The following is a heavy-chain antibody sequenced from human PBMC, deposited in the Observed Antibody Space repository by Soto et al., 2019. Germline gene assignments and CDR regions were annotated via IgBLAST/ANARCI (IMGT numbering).Heavy chain of an antibody. CDR2: IIPLFGRP. Sequence: QVQLVQSGAEVKKPGSSVKVSCKASGGTFGSYVFNWVRQAPGQGLEWMGGIIPLFGRPNYAQKFQGRVTITADESTSTAYMELSSLRSADTAVFYCARDLGSGYDPGDYWGQGTLVTVSS. V-gene: IGHV1-69*12. D-gene: IGHD5-12*01. J-gene: IGHJ4*02. CDR3: ARDLGSGYDPGDY. CDR1: GGTFGSYV.